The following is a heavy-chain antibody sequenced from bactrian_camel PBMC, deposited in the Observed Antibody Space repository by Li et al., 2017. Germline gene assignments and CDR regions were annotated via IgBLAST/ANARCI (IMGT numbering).Heavy chain of an antibody. V-gene: IGHV3S40*01. CDR1: GYTVADNR. CDR2: IRSAGTII. Sequence: VQLVESGGDSVQPGGSLRLSCAASGYTVADNRMAWFRQAPGKEREGVAVIRSAGTIIMYHDDVKGRFTISRDNAENTLYLQMNSLKPEDTGMYYCKGIRLCGDSNFETYWGQGTQVTVS. CDR3: KGIRLCGDSNFETY. D-gene: IGHD2*01. J-gene: IGHJ4*01.